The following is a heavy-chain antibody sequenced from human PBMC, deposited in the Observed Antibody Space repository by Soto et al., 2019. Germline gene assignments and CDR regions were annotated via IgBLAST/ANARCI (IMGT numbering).Heavy chain of an antibody. CDR3: ARHLFWVSEDYDSSGYYYVSAFDI. CDR1: GGSISSYY. CDR2: IYYSGST. Sequence: PSETLSLTCTVSGGSISSYYWSWIRQPPGKGLEWIGYIYYSGSTNYNPSLKSRVTISVDTSKNQFSLKLSSVTAADTAVYYCARHLFWVSEDYDSSGYYYVSAFDIWGQGTMVTVSS. V-gene: IGHV4-59*08. D-gene: IGHD3-22*01. J-gene: IGHJ3*02.